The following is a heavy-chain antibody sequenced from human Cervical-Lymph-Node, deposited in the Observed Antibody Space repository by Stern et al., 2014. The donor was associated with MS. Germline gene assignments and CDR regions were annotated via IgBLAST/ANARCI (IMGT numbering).Heavy chain of an antibody. D-gene: IGHD1-26*01. J-gene: IGHJ4*02. CDR3: ARDRQWEISGPSDY. V-gene: IGHV3-74*01. CDR2: INTDASRT. CDR1: GFTFSTYW. Sequence: EVQLGESGGGLVQRGGSLRLSCAASGFTFSTYWMHWVRQVPGKGLVWVARINTDASRTSYADSVKGRFTISRDNAKNTLYLQMDSLRADDTAVYYCARDRQWEISGPSDYWGPGTLVTVSS.